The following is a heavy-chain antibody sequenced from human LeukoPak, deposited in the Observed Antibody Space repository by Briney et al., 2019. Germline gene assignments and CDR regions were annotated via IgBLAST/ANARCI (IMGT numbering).Heavy chain of an antibody. CDR3: AKDAQGGFDYSNSLEH. J-gene: IGHJ4*02. D-gene: IGHD4-11*01. CDR2: IWSDATNQ. Sequence: GGSLRPSCAASGITFRTSWMNWVRQAPGKGLEWVAVIWSDATNQYYADSVKGRFTISRDNFKKTVSLQMNNLRAEDTAVYYCAKDAQGGFDYSNSLEHWGQGSLVTVSS. V-gene: IGHV3-33*06. CDR1: GITFRTSW.